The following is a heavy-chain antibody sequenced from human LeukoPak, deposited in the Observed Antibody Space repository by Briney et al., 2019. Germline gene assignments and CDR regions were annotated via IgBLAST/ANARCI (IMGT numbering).Heavy chain of an antibody. Sequence: SETLSLTCAVYGGSFSGYYWSWIRQPPGKGLEWIGEINHSGSTNYNPSLKSRVTISVDHSKHQFSLKLSSVTAADTAVYYCARVDRDTAMVIGDYYMDVWGKGTTVTVSS. J-gene: IGHJ6*03. D-gene: IGHD5-18*01. CDR2: INHSGST. V-gene: IGHV4-34*01. CDR3: ARVDRDTAMVIGDYYMDV. CDR1: GGSFSGYY.